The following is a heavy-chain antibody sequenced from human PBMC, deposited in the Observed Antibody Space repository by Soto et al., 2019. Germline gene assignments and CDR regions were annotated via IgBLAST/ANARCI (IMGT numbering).Heavy chain of an antibody. D-gene: IGHD3-3*01. J-gene: IGHJ6*03. CDR1: GFTFTSSA. CDR3: AASVFWSGQPLYYYYYYMDV. CDR2: IVVGSGNT. V-gene: IGHV1-58*02. Sequence: ASVKVSCKASGFTFTSSAMQWVRQARGQRLEWIGWIVVGSGNTNYAQKFQERVTITRDMSTSTAYMELSSLRSEDTAVYYCAASVFWSGQPLYYYYYYMDVWGKGTTVTVSS.